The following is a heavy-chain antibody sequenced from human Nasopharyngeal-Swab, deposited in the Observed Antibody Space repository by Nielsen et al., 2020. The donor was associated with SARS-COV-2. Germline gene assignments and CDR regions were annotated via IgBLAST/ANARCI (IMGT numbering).Heavy chain of an antibody. D-gene: IGHD3-10*01. J-gene: IGHJ5*02. V-gene: IGHV4-39*01. CDR3: ARRTYITMVRGVINWWFDP. CDR2: IYYSGST. Sequence: ETLSLTCTVSGGSISSGGYYWSWIRQHPGKGLEWIGSIYYSGSTYYNPSLKSRVTISVDTSKNQFSLKLSSVTAADTAVYYCARRTYITMVRGVINWWFDPWGQGTLVTVSS. CDR1: GGSISSGGYY.